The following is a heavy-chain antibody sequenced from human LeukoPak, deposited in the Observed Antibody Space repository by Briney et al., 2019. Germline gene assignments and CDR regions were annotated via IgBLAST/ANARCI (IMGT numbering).Heavy chain of an antibody. CDR1: GGSISSYY. Sequence: PSETLSLTCTVSGGSISSYYWSWIRQPAGKGLEWIGRIYTSGSTNYNPSLKSRVTMSVDTSKNQFSLKLSSVTAADTAVYYCARDRSDWGYSSSYFDYWGQGTLVTVSS. V-gene: IGHV4-4*07. CDR2: IYTSGST. CDR3: ARDRSDWGYSSSYFDY. D-gene: IGHD6-6*01. J-gene: IGHJ4*02.